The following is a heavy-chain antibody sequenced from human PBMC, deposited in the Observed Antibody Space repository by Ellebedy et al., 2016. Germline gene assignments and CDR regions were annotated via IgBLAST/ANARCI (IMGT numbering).Heavy chain of an antibody. CDR1: GFTFVDYT. CDR3: AKDRDLWFGELGY. V-gene: IGHV3-43*01. D-gene: IGHD3-10*01. Sequence: GRSLRLSXAASGFTFVDYTMHWVRQAPGKGLEWVSLISWDGGSTYYADSVKGRFTISRDNSKNSLYLQMNSLRTEDTALYYCAKDRDLWFGELGYWGQGTLVTVSS. J-gene: IGHJ4*02. CDR2: ISWDGGST.